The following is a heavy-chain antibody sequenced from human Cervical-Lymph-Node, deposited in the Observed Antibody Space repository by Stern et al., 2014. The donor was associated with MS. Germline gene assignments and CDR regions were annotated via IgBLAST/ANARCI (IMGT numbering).Heavy chain of an antibody. V-gene: IGHV1-46*01. CDR1: GYSFTTYY. J-gene: IGHJ5*02. D-gene: IGHD3-9*01. CDR2: INNRSGVT. CDR3: ARGESTLTGYLRVYNWLDP. Sequence: VQLVESGAEVRKPGASVKVSCKASGYSFTTYYMHWVRQAPGQGLEWMGIINNRSGVTSYAEKFQGRVTLTRGTSTSTVHIELSSPRSEDTAVYYCARGESTLTGYLRVYNWLDPWGQGTLVTVSS.